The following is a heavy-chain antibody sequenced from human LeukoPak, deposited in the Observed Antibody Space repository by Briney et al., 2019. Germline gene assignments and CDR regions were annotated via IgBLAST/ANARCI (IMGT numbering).Heavy chain of an antibody. J-gene: IGHJ4*02. Sequence: GASVKVSCKASGYTFTGYYMHWVRQAPGQGLEWMGWINPNSGGTNYAQKFQGRVTMTRDTSISTAYMELSRLRSDDTAVYYCARDQGPIAVAGFCTYWGQGTLVTVSS. D-gene: IGHD6-19*01. V-gene: IGHV1-2*02. CDR1: GYTFTGYY. CDR3: ARDQGPIAVAGFCTY. CDR2: INPNSGGT.